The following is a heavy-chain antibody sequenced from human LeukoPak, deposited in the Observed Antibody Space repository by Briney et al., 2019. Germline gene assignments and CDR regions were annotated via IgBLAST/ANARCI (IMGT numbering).Heavy chain of an antibody. Sequence: PGGSLRLSCVGSGFTFRDNAMHWVRQAPDRGLEWVASIWYDGSNKYYADSVTGRFTISRDNSKNTVYLQMNSQRVEDTAIYYCARGVGTMGGRPDYWGQGTQVTVSS. D-gene: IGHD1/OR15-1a*01. V-gene: IGHV3-33*01. CDR2: IWYDGSNK. CDR1: GFTFRDNA. CDR3: ARGVGTMGGRPDY. J-gene: IGHJ4*01.